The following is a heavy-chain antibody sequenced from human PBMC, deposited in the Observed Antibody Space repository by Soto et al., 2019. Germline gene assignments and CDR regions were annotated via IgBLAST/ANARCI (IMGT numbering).Heavy chain of an antibody. CDR1: GGSISSYY. D-gene: IGHD6-13*01. CDR2: IHYSGST. J-gene: IGHJ6*02. Sequence: PSETLSLTCTVSGGSISSYYWSWIRQPPGKGLEWIGYIHYSGSTNYNPSLKSRVTISVDTSKNQFSLKLSSVTAADTAVYYCARDSLAAAGDYGMDVWGQGTTVTAP. CDR3: ARDSLAAAGDYGMDV. V-gene: IGHV4-59*01.